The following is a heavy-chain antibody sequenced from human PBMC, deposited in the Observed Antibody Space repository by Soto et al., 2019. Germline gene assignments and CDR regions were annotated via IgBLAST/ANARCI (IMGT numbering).Heavy chain of an antibody. CDR3: AKDVEDTAMVTSYFDY. CDR2: ISYDGSNK. V-gene: IGHV3-30*18. CDR1: GFTFSSYG. Sequence: GGSLRLSCAASGFTFSSYGMHWVRQAPGKGLEWVAVISYDGSNKYYADSVKGRFTISRDNAKNSLYLQMNSLRAEDTALYYCAKDVEDTAMVTSYFDYWGQGTLVTVSS. J-gene: IGHJ4*02. D-gene: IGHD5-18*01.